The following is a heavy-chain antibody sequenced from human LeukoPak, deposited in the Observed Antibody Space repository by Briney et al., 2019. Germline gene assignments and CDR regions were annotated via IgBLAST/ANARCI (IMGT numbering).Heavy chain of an antibody. V-gene: IGHV3-33*01. CDR2: IWYDGSNK. Sequence: GKSQRLSCAASGFTFSSYGMHWVRQAPGKGLEWVAVIWYDGSNKYYADSVKGRFTISRDNSKNTLYLQMNSLRAEDTAVYYCARGGPTYYYGSGSLRYWGQGTLVTVSS. D-gene: IGHD3-10*01. CDR1: GFTFSSYG. CDR3: ARGGPTYYYGSGSLRY. J-gene: IGHJ4*02.